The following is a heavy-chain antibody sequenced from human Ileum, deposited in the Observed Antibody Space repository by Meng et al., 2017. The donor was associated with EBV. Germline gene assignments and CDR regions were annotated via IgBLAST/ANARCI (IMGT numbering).Heavy chain of an antibody. CDR3: ASSDYYRSDY. J-gene: IGHJ4*02. CDR1: GGSISRSDW. Sequence: QVPLQESGPGLVEPSETLSLTCAVSGGSISRSDWWSWVRQPPGKGLEWIGETSHSGSTNYSPSLKGRVSISLDKSKNQLSLKLNSVAAADTAVYYCASSDYYRSDYWGQGTLVTVSS. D-gene: IGHD3-22*01. CDR2: TSHSGST. V-gene: IGHV4-4*02.